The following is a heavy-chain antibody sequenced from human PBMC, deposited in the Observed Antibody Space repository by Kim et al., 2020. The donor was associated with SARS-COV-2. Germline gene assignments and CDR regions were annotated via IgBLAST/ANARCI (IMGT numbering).Heavy chain of an antibody. V-gene: IGHV3-21*01. D-gene: IGHD1-26*01. CDR3: ARDLVKSGSDGVY. J-gene: IGHJ4*02. Sequence: YADSVKGRFTISRDNAKNSLYMQMNSLRAEDTAVYYCARDLVKSGSDGVYWGQGTLVTVSS.